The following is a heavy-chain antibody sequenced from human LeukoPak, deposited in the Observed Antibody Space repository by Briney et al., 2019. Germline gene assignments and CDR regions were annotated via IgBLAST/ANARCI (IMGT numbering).Heavy chain of an antibody. CDR1: GGSFSGYY. Sequence: SETLSLTCAVYGGSFSGYYWSWIRQPPGKGLEWIGEINHSGSTNYNPSLKSRVTISVDTSKNQFSLKLKSVTAADTAVYYCTRVERYITVTGTPYWFDPWGQGTLVTVSS. V-gene: IGHV4-34*01. J-gene: IGHJ5*02. CDR3: TRVERYITVTGTPYWFDP. CDR2: INHSGST. D-gene: IGHD6-19*01.